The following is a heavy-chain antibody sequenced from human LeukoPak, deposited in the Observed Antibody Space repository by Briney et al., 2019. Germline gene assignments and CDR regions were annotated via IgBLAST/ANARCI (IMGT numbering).Heavy chain of an antibody. CDR3: ARGTGDLIVVVPAAIRSDAFDI. D-gene: IGHD2-2*01. CDR1: GGSFSGYY. V-gene: IGHV4-34*01. Sequence: SETLSLTCAVYGGSFSGYYWSWIRQPPGKGLEWIGEINHSGSTNYNPSLKSRVTISVDTSKNQFSLKLSSVTAADTVVYHCARGTGDLIVVVPAAIRSDAFDIWGQGTMVTVSS. J-gene: IGHJ3*02. CDR2: INHSGST.